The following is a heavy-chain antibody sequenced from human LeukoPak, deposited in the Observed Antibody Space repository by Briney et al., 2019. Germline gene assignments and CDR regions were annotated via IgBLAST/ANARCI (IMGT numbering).Heavy chain of an antibody. D-gene: IGHD3-3*01. J-gene: IGHJ4*02. CDR2: IYYSGST. CDR3: ASGGITIFGVVSPPDY. V-gene: IGHV4-31*03. CDR1: GGSISSGGYY. Sequence: PSQTLSLTCTVSGGSISSGGYYWSWIRQHPGKGLEWIGYIYYSGSTYYNPSLKSRVTISVDTSKNQFSLKLSSVTATDTAVYYCASGGITIFGVVSPPDYWGQGTLVTVSS.